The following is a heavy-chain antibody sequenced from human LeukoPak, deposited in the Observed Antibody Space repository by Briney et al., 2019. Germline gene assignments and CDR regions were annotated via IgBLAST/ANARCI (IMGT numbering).Heavy chain of an antibody. CDR3: AREILGSGSYPDF. J-gene: IGHJ4*02. CDR2: IWHDGSHK. Sequence: SGGSLRLSCAASGCAFNTYAMHWVRQAPGQGLEWVALIWHDGSHKFYSNSVRGQFTISRDNSKNTVSLQMNNLRPEDTAVYYCAREILGSGSYPDFWGQGTLVTVSS. V-gene: IGHV3-33*01. D-gene: IGHD3-10*01. CDR1: GCAFNTYA.